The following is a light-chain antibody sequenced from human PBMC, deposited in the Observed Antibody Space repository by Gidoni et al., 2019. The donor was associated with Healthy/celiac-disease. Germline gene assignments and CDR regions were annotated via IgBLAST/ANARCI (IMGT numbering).Light chain of an antibody. CDR3: NSRDSSGNIFYV. J-gene: IGLJ1*01. CDR2: GKN. CDR1: SLRGSF. Sequence: SSELTQDPAVSVALGKTVRIRCQGDSLRGSFASWYQQKPGQAPKLVGYGKNNRPSGIPDRFSGSTSGNRASLTITGAQAEDEADYYCNSRDSSGNIFYVFGSGTKVAVL. V-gene: IGLV3-19*01.